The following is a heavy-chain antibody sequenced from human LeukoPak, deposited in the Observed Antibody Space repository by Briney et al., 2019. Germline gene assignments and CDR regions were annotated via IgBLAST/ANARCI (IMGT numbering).Heavy chain of an antibody. Sequence: SSETLSLTCTASGGSISSSSYYWGWIRQPPGKGLEWIGSIYYSGSTYYNPSLKSRVTISVDTSKNQFSLKLSSVTAADTAVYYCATLPYGSGVYYFDYWGQGTLVTVSS. CDR1: GGSISSSSYY. V-gene: IGHV4-39*01. J-gene: IGHJ4*02. D-gene: IGHD3-10*01. CDR2: IYYSGST. CDR3: ATLPYGSGVYYFDY.